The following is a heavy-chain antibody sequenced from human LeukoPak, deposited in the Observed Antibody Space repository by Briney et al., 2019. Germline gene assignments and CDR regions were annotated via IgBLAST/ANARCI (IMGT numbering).Heavy chain of an antibody. CDR3: ATDPDYDILTGLHH. D-gene: IGHD3-9*01. CDR2: FDPEDGET. Sequence: ASVKVSCKVSGYTLTELSMHWVRQAPGKGLEWMGGFDPEDGETIYAQKFQGRVTMTEDTSTDTAYMELSSLRSEDTAVYYCATDPDYDILTGLHHWGQGTLVTVSS. V-gene: IGHV1-24*01. CDR1: GYTLTELS. J-gene: IGHJ4*02.